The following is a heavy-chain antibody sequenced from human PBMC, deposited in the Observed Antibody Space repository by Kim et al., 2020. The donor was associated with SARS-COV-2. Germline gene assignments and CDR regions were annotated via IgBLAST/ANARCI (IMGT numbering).Heavy chain of an antibody. J-gene: IGHJ2*01. CDR3: ARRYCSSTSCYTGWYFDL. D-gene: IGHD2-2*02. CDR1: GYSFTSYW. Sequence: GESLKISCKGSGYSFTSYWIGWVRQMPGKGLEWMGIIYPGDSDTRYSPSFQGQVTISADKSISTAYLQWSSLKASDTAMYYCARRYCSSTSCYTGWYFDLWGRGTLVTVSS. V-gene: IGHV5-51*01. CDR2: IYPGDSDT.